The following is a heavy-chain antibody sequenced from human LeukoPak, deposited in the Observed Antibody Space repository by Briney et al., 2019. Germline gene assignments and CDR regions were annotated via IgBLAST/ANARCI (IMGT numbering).Heavy chain of an antibody. CDR1: GFTFSSYG. Sequence: PGRSLRLSCAASGFTFSSYGMHWVRQAPGKGLEWVAVISYDGSNKYYAGSVKGRFTISRDNSKNTLYLQMNSLRAEDTAVYYCAKDYARSSSWLDYWGQGTLVIVSS. V-gene: IGHV3-30*18. CDR3: AKDYARSSSWLDY. J-gene: IGHJ4*02. CDR2: ISYDGSNK. D-gene: IGHD6-13*01.